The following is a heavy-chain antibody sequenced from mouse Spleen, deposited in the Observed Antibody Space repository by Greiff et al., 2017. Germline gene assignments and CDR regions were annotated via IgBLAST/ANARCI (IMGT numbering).Heavy chain of an antibody. CDR3: ARYYDSSYGGYAMDY. CDR1: GFTFSDYG. D-gene: IGHD1-1*01. J-gene: IGHJ4*01. Sequence: EVQRVESGGGLVKPGGSLNLSCAASGFTFSDYGMHWVRQAPEKGLEWVAYISSGSSTIYYADTVKGRFTISRDNAKNTLFLQMTSLRSEDTAMYYCARYYDSSYGGYAMDYWGQGTSVTVSS. CDR2: ISSGSSTI. V-gene: IGHV5-17*01.